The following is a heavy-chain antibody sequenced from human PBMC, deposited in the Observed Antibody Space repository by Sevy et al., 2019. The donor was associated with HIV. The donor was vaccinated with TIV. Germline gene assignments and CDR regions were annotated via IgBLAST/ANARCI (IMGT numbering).Heavy chain of an antibody. V-gene: IGHV3-30-3*01. J-gene: IGHJ4*01. CDR2: ISYEGTET. CDR1: GFAFSTHA. CDR3: ARDGGYSIKWYPLY. Sequence: GGSLRLSCAASGFAFSTHAMHWVRQAPGKGLEWVAVISYEGTETFYAASVEGRFTISRDNSKNMLSLQINSLKPEDTAAYYCARDGGYSIKWYPLYWGHGTLVTVSS. D-gene: IGHD1-26*01.